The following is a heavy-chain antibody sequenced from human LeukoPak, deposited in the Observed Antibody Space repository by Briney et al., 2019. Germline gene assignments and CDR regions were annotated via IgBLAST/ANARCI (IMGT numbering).Heavy chain of an antibody. D-gene: IGHD3-3*01. CDR1: GFTFSSYV. CDR2: ISGGGGRT. V-gene: IGHV3-23*01. Sequence: PGGSLRLSCAASGFTFSSYVMSWVRQAPGKGLEWVSAISGGGGRTYYADSVKGRFTISRDNSKNTLYLQMNSLRAEDTAIYYCAKVRSGYYGVLDYWGQGTLVTVSS. J-gene: IGHJ4*02. CDR3: AKVRSGYYGVLDY.